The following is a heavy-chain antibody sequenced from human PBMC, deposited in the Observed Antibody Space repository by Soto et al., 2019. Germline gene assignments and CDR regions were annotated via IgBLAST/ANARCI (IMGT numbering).Heavy chain of an antibody. CDR3: ARKVETAFYGMDV. D-gene: IGHD2-21*02. Sequence: QLQLQESGPGLVKPSETLSLTCTVSGGSISSSDYYWGWIRQPPGKGLEWIGSIYYSGSTYYNPSLKSRLTISVDTSKSHGSVKLSSVTAADTAVYYCARKVETAFYGMDVWGQGTTVTVSS. V-gene: IGHV4-39*01. CDR2: IYYSGST. CDR1: GGSISSSDYY. J-gene: IGHJ6*02.